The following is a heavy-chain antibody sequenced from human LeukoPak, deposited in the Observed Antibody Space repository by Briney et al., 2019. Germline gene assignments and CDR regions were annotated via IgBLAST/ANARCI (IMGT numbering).Heavy chain of an antibody. J-gene: IGHJ3*02. V-gene: IGHV3-21*01. CDR1: GFTFSTYS. CDR2: TDTSGNYI. D-gene: IGHD3-10*01. CDR3: ARGRSITLLRGVTMSDGFDI. Sequence: GGSLRLSCAASGFTFSTYSMNWVRQAPGKGLEWVSFTDTSGNYIYYGDSVKGRFTISRDNAKNLVFLQMNGLRAEDTAVYYCARGRSITLLRGVTMSDGFDIWGQGAMVAVSS.